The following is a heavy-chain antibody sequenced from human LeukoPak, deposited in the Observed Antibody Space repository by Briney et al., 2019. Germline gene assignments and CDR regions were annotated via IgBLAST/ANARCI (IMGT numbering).Heavy chain of an antibody. D-gene: IGHD3-10*01. J-gene: IGHJ4*02. V-gene: IGHV1-2*02. CDR3: ARDPYDYGSGSAY. Sequence: ASVKVSCKASGYTFTGYYMHWVRQAPGQGLEWMGWINPNSGGTNYAQKFQGRVTMTRDTSISTAYMELSRLRSDDTAVYYCARDPYDYGSGSAYWGQGTLVTVSS. CDR2: INPNSGGT. CDR1: GYTFTGYY.